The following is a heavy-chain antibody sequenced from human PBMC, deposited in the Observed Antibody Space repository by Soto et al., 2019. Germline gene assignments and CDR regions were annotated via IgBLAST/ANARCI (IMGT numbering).Heavy chain of an antibody. CDR3: ARDVYSSSWADAFDI. D-gene: IGHD6-13*01. V-gene: IGHV1-18*04. Sequence: ASVKVSCKASGYTFTSYGISWVRQAPGQGLEWMGWISAYNGNTNYAQKLQGRVTMTTDTSTSTAYMELRSLRSDDTAVYYCARDVYSSSWADAFDIWGQGTMDTVSS. J-gene: IGHJ3*02. CDR2: ISAYNGNT. CDR1: GYTFTSYG.